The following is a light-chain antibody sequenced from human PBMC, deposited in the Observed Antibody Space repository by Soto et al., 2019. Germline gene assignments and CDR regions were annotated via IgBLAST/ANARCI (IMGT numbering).Light chain of an antibody. J-gene: IGLJ2*01. Sequence: QSALTQPASVSGSPGQSITISCTGTSSDVGGYNYVSWYQQHPGKAPKLMIYDVSNRPSGVSNRFSGSKSGNTASLTISGLQADDEADYYCRSYTSSSTVVFGGGTKHTVL. CDR3: RSYTSSSTVV. CDR1: SSDVGGYNY. CDR2: DVS. V-gene: IGLV2-14*01.